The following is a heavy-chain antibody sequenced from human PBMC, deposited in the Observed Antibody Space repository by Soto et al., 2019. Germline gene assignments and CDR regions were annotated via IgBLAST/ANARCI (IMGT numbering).Heavy chain of an antibody. CDR1: GGSISSSSYY. CDR2: IYYSGST. J-gene: IGHJ3*02. V-gene: IGHV4-39*01. Sequence: SETLSLTCTVSGGSISSSSYYWGWIRQPPGKGLEWIGSIYYSGSTYYNPSLKSRVTISVDTSKNQFSLKLSSVTAADTAVYYCASEPTIGYCSGGSCYSWDALDIWGQGTMVTVSS. D-gene: IGHD2-15*01. CDR3: ASEPTIGYCSGGSCYSWDALDI.